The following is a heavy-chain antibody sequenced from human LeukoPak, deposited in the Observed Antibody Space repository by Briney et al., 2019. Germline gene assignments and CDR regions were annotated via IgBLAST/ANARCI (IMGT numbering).Heavy chain of an antibody. CDR3: ARGAGDSSGPDAFDI. CDR1: GGSISSYY. V-gene: IGHV4-59*05. D-gene: IGHD3-22*01. J-gene: IGHJ3*02. Sequence: PSETLSLTCTVSGGSISSYYWSWIRQPPGKGLEWIGSIYYSGSTYYNPSLKSRVTISVDTSKNQFSLKLSSVTAADTAVYYCARGAGDSSGPDAFDIWGQGTMVTVSS. CDR2: IYYSGST.